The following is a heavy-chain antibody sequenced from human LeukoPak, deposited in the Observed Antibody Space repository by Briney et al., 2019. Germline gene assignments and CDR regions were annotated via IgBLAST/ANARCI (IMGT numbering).Heavy chain of an antibody. D-gene: IGHD3-22*01. Sequence: PGGSLRLSCAASGFTFSRYWMHWVRQAPGKGLMWVSRISPDGSTTLYADSVKGRFTISRDNAKNTLYLQMNSLGAEDTAVYYCARDYYDNSGYSGEFMDFWGQGTLVTVSS. V-gene: IGHV3-74*03. CDR2: ISPDGSTT. CDR3: ARDYYDNSGYSGEFMDF. J-gene: IGHJ4*02. CDR1: GFTFSRYW.